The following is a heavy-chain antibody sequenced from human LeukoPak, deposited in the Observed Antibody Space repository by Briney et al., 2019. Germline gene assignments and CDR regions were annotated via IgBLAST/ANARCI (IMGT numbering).Heavy chain of an antibody. CDR2: IYFSGST. J-gene: IGHJ6*02. CDR3: ARSYNNAGYFYYGMDV. Sequence: SETLSLTCTVSGGSINTYYWSWIRQPPGKGLEWIGYIYFSGSTDYKPSLRSRVTISLDTSKNQLSLRLSSVTAADTAVYYCARSYNNAGYFYYGMDVWGQGTTVTVSS. CDR1: GGSINTYY. D-gene: IGHD5-24*01. V-gene: IGHV4-4*09.